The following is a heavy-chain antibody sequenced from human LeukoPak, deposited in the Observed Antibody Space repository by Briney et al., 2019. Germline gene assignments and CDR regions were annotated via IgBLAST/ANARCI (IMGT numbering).Heavy chain of an antibody. Sequence: PGGSLRLSCAASGFTFNNYWMHWVRQAPGKGLEWVARTNTHGSSANYADSVKGRFIISRDNANNTLYLQMNGLRDEDTGVYYALAGYYYYYMDVWGKGTTVTVSS. CDR1: GFTFNNYW. CDR3: LAGYYYYYMDV. V-gene: IGHV3-74*01. J-gene: IGHJ6*03. D-gene: IGHD6-13*01. CDR2: TNTHGSSA.